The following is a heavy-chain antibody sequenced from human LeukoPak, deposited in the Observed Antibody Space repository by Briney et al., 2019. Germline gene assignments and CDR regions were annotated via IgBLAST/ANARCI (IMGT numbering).Heavy chain of an antibody. Sequence: GASVKVSFKASGGTFSSYAISWVRQAPGQGLEWMGGIIPIFGTANYAQKFQGRVTITADESTSTAYMELSSLRSEDTAVYYCATCARNFYCYRFDYWGQGTLVTVSS. CDR1: GGTFSSYA. CDR2: IIPIFGTA. D-gene: IGHD2-2*02. V-gene: IGHV1-69*01. J-gene: IGHJ4*02. CDR3: ATCARNFYCYRFDY.